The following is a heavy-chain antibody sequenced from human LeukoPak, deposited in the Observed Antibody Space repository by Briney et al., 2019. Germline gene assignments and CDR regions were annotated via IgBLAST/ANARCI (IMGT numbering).Heavy chain of an antibody. V-gene: IGHV1-69*13. J-gene: IGHJ4*02. Sequence: SVKVSCKASGGTFSSYAISWVRQAPGQGLEWMGGIIPIFGTASYAQKFQGRVTITADESTSTAYMELSSLRSEDTAVYYCASCSSSWYHSLGYWGQGTLVTVSS. CDR2: IIPIFGTA. CDR1: GGTFSSYA. D-gene: IGHD6-13*01. CDR3: ASCSSSWYHSLGY.